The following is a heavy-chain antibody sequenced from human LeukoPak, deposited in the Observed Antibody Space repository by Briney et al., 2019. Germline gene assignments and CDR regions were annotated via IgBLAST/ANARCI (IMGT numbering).Heavy chain of an antibody. D-gene: IGHD3-22*01. V-gene: IGHV4-31*03. CDR2: IYYSGST. Sequence: SQTLSLTCTVSGRSISSGGYYWSWIRQHPGKGLEWIGYIYYSGSTYYNPSLKSRVTISVDTSKNQFSLKLSSVTAADTAVYYCARAFYYYDSSGSFDYWGQGTLVTVSS. CDR3: ARAFYYYDSSGSFDY. CDR1: GRSISSGGYY. J-gene: IGHJ4*02.